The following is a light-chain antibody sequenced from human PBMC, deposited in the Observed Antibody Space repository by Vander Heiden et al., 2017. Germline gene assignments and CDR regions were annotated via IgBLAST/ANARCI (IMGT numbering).Light chain of an antibody. J-gene: IGLJ3*02. CDR2: RNN. V-gene: IGLV1-47*01. CDR1: SSNIGSHY. CDR3: ATWDDSLSGRV. Sequence: QSVLTQPPSPSGTPGKRVTISCSGCSSNIGSHYVSWYQPLPGTAPQLPIYRNNQRPSGVPGRFSGSKSGPSASLAISGLRSEDEADYYCATWDDSLSGRVFDGGTKLTVL.